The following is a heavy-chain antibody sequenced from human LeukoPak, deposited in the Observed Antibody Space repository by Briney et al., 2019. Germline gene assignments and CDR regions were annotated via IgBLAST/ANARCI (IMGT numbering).Heavy chain of an antibody. CDR3: ARGPGYSSSWYPVDY. J-gene: IGHJ4*02. V-gene: IGHV1-2*02. D-gene: IGHD6-13*01. CDR2: INPNSGGT. Sequence: ASVKVSCKASGYTFTGYYMHWVRQAPGQGLEWMGWINPNSGGTNYAQKFQGRVTMTRDTSISTAYMELSRPRSDDTAVYYCARGPGYSSSWYPVDYWGQGTLVTVSS. CDR1: GYTFTGYY.